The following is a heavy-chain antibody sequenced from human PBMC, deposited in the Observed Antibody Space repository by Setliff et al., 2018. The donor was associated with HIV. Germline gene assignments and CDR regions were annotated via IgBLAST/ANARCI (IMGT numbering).Heavy chain of an antibody. CDR2: IYYTGST. Sequence: PSETLSLTCSVSGASIRTTSYPWGWIRQAPGKGLEWIGSIYYTGSTYYNPSFKIRVTISVDTSENQFSLKMYSVTAADTAVYYCARHYGDYVFDSWGQGTLVTVSS. CDR1: GASIRTTSYP. CDR3: ARHYGDYVFDS. D-gene: IGHD4-17*01. J-gene: IGHJ4*02. V-gene: IGHV4-39*01.